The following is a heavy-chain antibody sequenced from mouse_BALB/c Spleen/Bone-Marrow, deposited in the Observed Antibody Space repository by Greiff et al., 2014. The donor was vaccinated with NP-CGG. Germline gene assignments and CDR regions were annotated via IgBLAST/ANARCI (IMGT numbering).Heavy chain of an antibody. Sequence: VQLQESGAELVRPGTAVNVSCKASGYAFTNYLIEWVKQRPGQGLEWIGVINPGSSGANYNEKFKGKATLTADKSSSTAYMQLSSLTSDDSAVYFCARFGRYYFDYWGQGTTLTVSS. CDR2: INPGSSGA. J-gene: IGHJ2*01. CDR3: ARFGRYYFDY. V-gene: IGHV1-54*01. CDR1: GYAFTNYL.